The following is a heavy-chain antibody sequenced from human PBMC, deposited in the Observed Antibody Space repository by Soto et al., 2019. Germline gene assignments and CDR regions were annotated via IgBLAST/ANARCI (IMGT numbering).Heavy chain of an antibody. CDR2: IIPISGRT. J-gene: IGHJ4*02. Sequence: QVQLLQSGAEVKRPGSSVKVSCEASGGTFSSLGFTWVRQAPGQGLEWMGGIIPISGRTTFAQKFQRRVTITAYESTRATYMELTTLTSDDTAMYYCATRGTQGRWLEFADYWGQGTLVTVSS. CDR3: ATRGTQGRWLEFADY. D-gene: IGHD5-12*01. V-gene: IGHV1-69*01. CDR1: GGTFSSLG.